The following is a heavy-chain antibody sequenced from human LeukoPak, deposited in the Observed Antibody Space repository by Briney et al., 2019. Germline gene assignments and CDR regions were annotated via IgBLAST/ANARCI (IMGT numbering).Heavy chain of an antibody. Sequence: PSETLSLTCTVSGGSISSYYWSWIRQPPGKGLEWIGYIYYSGSTNYNPSLKSRVTISVDTSKNQFSLKLSSVTAADTAVYYCARDQYYCDSSGYYYDAFDIWGQGTMVTVSS. V-gene: IGHV4-59*01. J-gene: IGHJ3*02. CDR2: IYYSGST. CDR3: ARDQYYCDSSGYYYDAFDI. D-gene: IGHD3-22*01. CDR1: GGSISSYY.